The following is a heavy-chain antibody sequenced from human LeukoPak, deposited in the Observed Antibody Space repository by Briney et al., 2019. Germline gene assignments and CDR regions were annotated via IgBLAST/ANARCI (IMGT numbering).Heavy chain of an antibody. CDR2: INPNGGGT. CDR3: APTDSWHYYFDY. CDR1: GYIFTNYY. V-gene: IGHV1-2*02. Sequence: ASVKVSFKASGYIFTNYYMHWVRQAPGQGLEWMGWINPNGGGTNYAEKFQGRVTMTRDTSISTAYMELSRLRSDDTAVYYCAPTDSWHYYFDYWGQGTLVTVSS. D-gene: IGHD6-13*01. J-gene: IGHJ4*02.